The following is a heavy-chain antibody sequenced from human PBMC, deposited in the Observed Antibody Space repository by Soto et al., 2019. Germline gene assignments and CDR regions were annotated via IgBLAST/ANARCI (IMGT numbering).Heavy chain of an antibody. CDR1: GCSVSSGGYY. V-gene: IGHV4-31*03. Sequence: QVQLQESGPGLVKPSQTLSLTCTVSGCSVSSGGYYCNWIRQHPGKGLEWIWYNHYTGSTFYNPSFKSRVTISVDTAKHQFSLRLSSVTAADTLIYYCASGDLTAGELFFGYWAQGTLVTVSS. D-gene: IGHD3-10*01. J-gene: IGHJ4*02. CDR3: ASGDLTAGELFFGY. CDR2: NHYTGST.